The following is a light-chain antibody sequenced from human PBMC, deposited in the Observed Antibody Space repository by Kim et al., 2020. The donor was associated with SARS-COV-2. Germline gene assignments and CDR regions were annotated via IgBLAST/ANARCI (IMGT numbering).Light chain of an antibody. CDR3: QQYGSSPLT. CDR1: QSVSSSY. V-gene: IGKV3-20*01. CDR2: GAS. J-gene: IGKJ4*01. Sequence: SPGERATRSCRASQSVSSSYLAWYQQKPGQAPRLLIYGASSRATGIPDRFSGSGSGTDFTFTISRLEPEDFAVYYCQQYGSSPLTFGGGTKVDIK.